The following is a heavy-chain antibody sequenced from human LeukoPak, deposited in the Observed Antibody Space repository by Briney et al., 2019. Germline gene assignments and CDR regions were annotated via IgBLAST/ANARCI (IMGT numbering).Heavy chain of an antibody. V-gene: IGHV4-34*01. J-gene: IGHJ4*02. CDR3: AVVGATTGDY. Sequence: SETLSFTCAVYGGSFSGYYWSWIRQPPGKGLEWIGEINHSGSTNYNPSLKSRVTISVDTSKNQFSLKLSSVTAADTAVYYCAVVGATTGDYWGQGTLVTVSS. D-gene: IGHD1-26*01. CDR1: GGSFSGYY. CDR2: INHSGST.